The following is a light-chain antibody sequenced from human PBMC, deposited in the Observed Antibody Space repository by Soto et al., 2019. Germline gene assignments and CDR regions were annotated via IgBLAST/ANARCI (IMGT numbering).Light chain of an antibody. Sequence: DIQVTQSPSSLSASVGDRVTITCQAGQNINNYLNWYQQKPGRAPKLLIYDASNLEAGVPSRFRGSGSGTDFTFTISRLQPEDIATYYCQQYENLPTFGQGTRLEI. J-gene: IGKJ5*01. CDR3: QQYENLPT. CDR1: QNINNY. V-gene: IGKV1-33*01. CDR2: DAS.